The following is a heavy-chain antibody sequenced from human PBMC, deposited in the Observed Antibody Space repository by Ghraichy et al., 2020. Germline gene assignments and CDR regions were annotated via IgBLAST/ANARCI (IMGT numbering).Heavy chain of an antibody. CDR2: ISGSGGST. D-gene: IGHD5-12*01. CDR3: VKRYSGYALEATESEYFQH. Sequence: GESLNISCAASGFTFSSYAMSWVRQAPGKGLEWVSAISGSGGSTYYADSVKGRFTISRDNSKNTLYLQMNSLRAEDTAVYYCVKRYSGYALEATESEYFQHWGQGTLVTVSS. J-gene: IGHJ1*01. V-gene: IGHV3-23*01. CDR1: GFTFSSYA.